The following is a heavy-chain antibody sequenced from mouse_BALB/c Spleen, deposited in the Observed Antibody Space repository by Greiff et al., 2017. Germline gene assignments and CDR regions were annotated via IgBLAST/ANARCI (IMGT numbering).Heavy chain of an antibody. CDR3: ARRVLRYAMDY. D-gene: IGHD2-14*01. CDR2: IDPENGNT. J-gene: IGHJ4*01. Sequence: VQLKQSGAELVRPGALVKLSCKASGFNIKDYYMHWVKQRPEQGLEWIGWIDPENGNTIYDPKFQGKASITADTSSNTAYLQLSSLTSEDTAVYYCARRVLRYAMDYWGQGTSVTVSS. CDR1: GFNIKDYY. V-gene: IGHV14-1*02.